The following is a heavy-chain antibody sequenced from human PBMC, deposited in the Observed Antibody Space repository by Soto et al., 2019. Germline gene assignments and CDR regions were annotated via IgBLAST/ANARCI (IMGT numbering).Heavy chain of an antibody. J-gene: IGHJ4*02. D-gene: IGHD3-10*01. CDR1: GFTVSSNY. CDR3: ASQGGLLWFGELFVY. V-gene: IGHV3-66*04. CDR2: IYSGGST. Sequence: EVQLVESGGGLVQPGGSLRLSCAASGFTVSSNYMSWVRQAPGKGLEWVSVIYSGGSTYYADSVKGRFTISRDNSKNTLYRQMNSLRAEDTAVYYWASQGGLLWFGELFVYWGQGTLVTVSS.